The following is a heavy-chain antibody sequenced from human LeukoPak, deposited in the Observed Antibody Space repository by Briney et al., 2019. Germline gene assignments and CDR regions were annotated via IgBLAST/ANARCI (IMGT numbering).Heavy chain of an antibody. V-gene: IGHV1-2*02. CDR2: INLNSGGT. Sequence: ASVKVSCKASGYTFTDYYMHWVRLAPGQGLEWMGWINLNSGGTNYAQKFQGRVTMTRDTSISTAYMELSRLRSDDTAVYYCARERYNWNDGNWFDPWGQGTLVTVSS. J-gene: IGHJ5*02. CDR1: GYTFTDYY. CDR3: ARERYNWNDGNWFDP. D-gene: IGHD1-20*01.